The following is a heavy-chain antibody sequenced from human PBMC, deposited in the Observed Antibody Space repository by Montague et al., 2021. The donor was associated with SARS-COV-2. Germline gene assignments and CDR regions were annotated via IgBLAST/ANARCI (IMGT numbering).Heavy chain of an antibody. Sequence: SETLSLTCAAYGGSFSGFYWSWIRQSPGKGLEWIGEINHSGSTNYNPSLKSRVTISVDTSKNQFSLKLSSVTAADTAVYYCARSEGSGSYWGYYGMDVWGQGTTVTVSS. CDR1: GGSFSGFY. CDR3: ARSEGSGSYWGYYGMDV. D-gene: IGHD3-10*01. CDR2: INHSGST. V-gene: IGHV4-34*01. J-gene: IGHJ6*02.